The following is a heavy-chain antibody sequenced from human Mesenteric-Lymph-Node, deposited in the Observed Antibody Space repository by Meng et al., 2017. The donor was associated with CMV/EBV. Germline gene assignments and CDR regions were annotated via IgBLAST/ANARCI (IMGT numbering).Heavy chain of an antibody. CDR3: AVIAGAGQTLNFDS. CDR1: GYRFSTHW. J-gene: IGHJ4*02. V-gene: IGHV5-51*01. Sequence: GSGYRFSTHWIGWVPQLPVKGLEWMGIIYPADSDTKYSPSFQGQVTVSVDRSITTAYLQWSSLKASDTAMYYCAVIAGAGQTLNFDSWGQGTLVTVSS. D-gene: IGHD6-13*01. CDR2: IYPADSDT.